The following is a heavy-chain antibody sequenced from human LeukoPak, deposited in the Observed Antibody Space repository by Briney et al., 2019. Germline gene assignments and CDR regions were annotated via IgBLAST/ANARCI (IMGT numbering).Heavy chain of an antibody. J-gene: IGHJ1*01. Sequence: GGSLRLSCSASGFTFSDYPMHWVRQAPGKGLESVSTISSNGGNTHYADSVKGRFTISRDNSKNTLYLQMGSLRAEDMAVYYCATYYYDSGGFHFHHWGQGTLVTVSS. V-gene: IGHV3-64D*06. CDR1: GFTFSDYP. CDR2: ISSNGGNT. D-gene: IGHD3-22*01. CDR3: ATYYYDSGGFHFHH.